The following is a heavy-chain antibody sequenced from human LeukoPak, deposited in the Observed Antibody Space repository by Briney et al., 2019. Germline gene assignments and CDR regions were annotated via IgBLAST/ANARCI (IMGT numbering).Heavy chain of an antibody. Sequence: GGSLRLSCAASGFTFSSHAMSWVRQAPGEGLEWVSVISGSGVGTYYADSVRGRFTISRDNSKNTLYLQMNSLRAEDTAVYYCARGLDCSSTSCYTRPDAFDIWGQGTMVTVSS. D-gene: IGHD2-2*02. CDR3: ARGLDCSSTSCYTRPDAFDI. CDR2: ISGSGVGT. CDR1: GFTFSSHA. V-gene: IGHV3-23*01. J-gene: IGHJ3*02.